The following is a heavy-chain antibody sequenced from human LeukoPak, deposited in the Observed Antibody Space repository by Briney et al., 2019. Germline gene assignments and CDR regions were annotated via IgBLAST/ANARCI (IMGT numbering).Heavy chain of an antibody. CDR1: GGSFSGYY. J-gene: IGHJ4*02. CDR3: ATLRDSRRSDY. V-gene: IGHV4-34*01. Sequence: PSETLSLTCAVYGGSFSGYYWSWIRQPPGKGLEWIGEINHSGSTNYNPSLKSRVTISVDTSKNQFSLKLSSVTAADTAVYYCATLRDSRRSDYWGQGTLVTVSS. D-gene: IGHD6-13*01. CDR2: INHSGST.